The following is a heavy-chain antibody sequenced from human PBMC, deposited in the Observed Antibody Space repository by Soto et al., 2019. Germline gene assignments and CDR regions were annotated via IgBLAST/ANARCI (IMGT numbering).Heavy chain of an antibody. V-gene: IGHV3-48*03. CDR3: ARVDDCGNSRYYFDY. CDR2: IGKNGRDI. CDR1: GFIFSEYE. Sequence: PGGSLRLSCEVSGFIFSEYEFNWVRQAPGKGLEWVSYIGKNGRDIYAADSVKGRFTISRDDDKSTLYLEMNSLRAEDTAVYFCARVDDCGNSRYYFDYWGPGVLVTVSS. J-gene: IGHJ4*02. D-gene: IGHD1-7*01.